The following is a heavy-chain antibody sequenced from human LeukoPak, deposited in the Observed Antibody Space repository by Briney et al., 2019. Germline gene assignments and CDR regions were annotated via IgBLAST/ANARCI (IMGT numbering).Heavy chain of an antibody. D-gene: IGHD6-19*01. V-gene: IGHV1-18*01. CDR2: ISAYNGNT. CDR3: ARDIAVAGADPFDY. J-gene: IGHJ4*02. Sequence: GASVKVSCKASGYTFTSYGISWVRQAPGQGLEWMGWISAYNGNTNYAQKLQGRVTMTTDTSTSTAYMELRSLRSDDTAVYYCARDIAVAGADPFDYWGQGTLVTVSS. CDR1: GYTFTSYG.